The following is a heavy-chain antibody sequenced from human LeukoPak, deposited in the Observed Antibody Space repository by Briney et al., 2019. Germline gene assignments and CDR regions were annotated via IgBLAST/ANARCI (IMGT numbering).Heavy chain of an antibody. V-gene: IGHV1-2*02. CDR1: GYTFTGYY. Sequence: GASVKVSCKASGYTFTGYYMHWVRQAPGQGLEWMGWINPNSGGTNYAQKFQGRVTMTRDTSISTAYMELSRLRSDDTAVYYCARDERYCSSTSCRGVNWFDPWGQGTLVTVSS. D-gene: IGHD2-2*01. CDR3: ARDERYCSSTSCRGVNWFDP. J-gene: IGHJ5*02. CDR2: INPNSGGT.